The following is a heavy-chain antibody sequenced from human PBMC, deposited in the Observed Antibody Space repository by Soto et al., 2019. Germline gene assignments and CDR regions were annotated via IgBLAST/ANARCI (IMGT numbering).Heavy chain of an antibody. V-gene: IGHV1-18*01. J-gene: IGHJ4*02. CDR2: ISAYNGNT. Sequence: ASVKVSCKASGYTFTNYGISWVRQAPGQGLEWMGWISAYNGNTNYAQKLQGRVTMTTDNSKNTLDLHLSSLRVDDTAMYYCVAEQSIKARPDCWGQGTLVTVSS. D-gene: IGHD6-6*01. CDR1: GYTFTNYG. CDR3: VAEQSIKARPDC.